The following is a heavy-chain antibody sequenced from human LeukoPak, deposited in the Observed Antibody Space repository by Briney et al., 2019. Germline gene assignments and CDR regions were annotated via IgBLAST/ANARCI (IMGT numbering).Heavy chain of an antibody. CDR1: GFTFSEDW. CDR3: ARWRGSTSERSDY. CDR2: IKQDGSAK. Sequence: GGSLRLSCTASGFTFSEDWMTWVRQAGGRGREWVANIKQDGSAKYYVDSVKGRFTISRDNAKNSLYLQMDSLRVEDTATYYCARWRGSTSERSDYWGQGTLVTVSS. J-gene: IGHJ4*02. D-gene: IGHD2-2*01. V-gene: IGHV3-7*01.